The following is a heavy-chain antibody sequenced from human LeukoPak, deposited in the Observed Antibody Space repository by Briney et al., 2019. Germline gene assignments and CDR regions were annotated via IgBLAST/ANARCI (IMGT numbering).Heavy chain of an antibody. CDR3: ARGWQPDY. V-gene: IGHV3-48*02. J-gene: IGHJ4*02. CDR2: FSSGSTSTT. CDR1: GFTFSSYS. D-gene: IGHD2-15*01. Sequence: GGSLRLSCAASGFTFSSYSMNWVRQAPGRGVEWVSYFSSGSTSTTYYADSVKGRFTISRDNAKSSLYLQMNSLRDEDTAVYYCARGWQPDYWGQGTLVTVSS.